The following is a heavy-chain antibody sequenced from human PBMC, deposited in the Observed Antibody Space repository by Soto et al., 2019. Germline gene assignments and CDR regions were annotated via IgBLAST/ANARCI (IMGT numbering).Heavy chain of an antibody. D-gene: IGHD4-4*01. CDR2: MGSNARST. CDR1: GLPFSSYW. J-gene: IGHJ4*02. V-gene: IGHV3-74*01. Sequence: EVQLVESGGGLVQPGGSLRLSCAASGLPFSSYWMHWVRQVPGMGLVWVSRMGSNARSTNYADSVKGRFTISRDNAKNTLFLQMNSLRAEDTAVYYCARDVSNPVDYWGQGTLVTVSS. CDR3: ARDVSNPVDY.